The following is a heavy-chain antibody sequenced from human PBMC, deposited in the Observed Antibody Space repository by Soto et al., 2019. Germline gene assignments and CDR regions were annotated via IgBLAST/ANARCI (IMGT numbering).Heavy chain of an antibody. D-gene: IGHD1-20*01. CDR3: AREITGTMLYYFDY. CDR1: GYTFTSYG. V-gene: IGHV1-18*01. CDR2: ISAYNGNT. Sequence: VASVKVSCKASGYTFTSYGISWVRQAPGQGLEWMGWISAYNGNTNYAQKLQGRVTMTTDTSTSTAYMELRSLRSDDTAVYYCAREITGTMLYYFDYWGQGTLVTVSS. J-gene: IGHJ4*02.